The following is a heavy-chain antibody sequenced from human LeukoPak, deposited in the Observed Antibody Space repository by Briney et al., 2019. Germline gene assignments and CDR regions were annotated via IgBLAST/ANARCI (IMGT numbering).Heavy chain of an antibody. J-gene: IGHJ4*02. CDR2: ISTTSAYI. CDR3: ARDGAAAAGRYFDY. CDR1: GFTFSSYS. D-gene: IGHD6-13*01. Sequence: GGSLRLSCAASGFTFSSYSMNWVRQAPGKGLEWVSSISTTSAYIYYADSVKGRLTTSRDNAKSSLYLEMNSLRAEDTAVYYCARDGAAAAGRYFDYWGQGSLVTVSS. V-gene: IGHV3-21*01.